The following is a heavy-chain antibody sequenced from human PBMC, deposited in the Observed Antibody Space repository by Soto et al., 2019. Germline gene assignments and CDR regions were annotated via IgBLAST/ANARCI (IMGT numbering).Heavy chain of an antibody. Sequence: QGQLQESGPGLVKPSQTLSLTCTVSDDSISSGGYYWSWIRQHPGKGLEWIGYIYGTGNMYYKSSLKSRLTFSVDTSKNHFSLTLTSVTAADTAVYYCAKGTDTWFFALWGRGTLVTVSS. J-gene: IGHJ2*01. CDR3: AKGTDTWFFAL. CDR1: DDSISSGGYY. V-gene: IGHV4-31*03. CDR2: IYGTGNM. D-gene: IGHD3-9*01.